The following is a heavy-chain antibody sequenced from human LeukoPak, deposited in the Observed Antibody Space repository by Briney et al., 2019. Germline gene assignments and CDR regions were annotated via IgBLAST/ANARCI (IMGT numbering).Heavy chain of an antibody. D-gene: IGHD6-19*01. J-gene: IGHJ4*02. V-gene: IGHV1-24*01. CDR1: GYTPTVLS. CDR2: FDPEDGET. Sequence: ASVKVSCKVSGYTPTVLSMHWVRQAPGKGLEWMGGFDPEDGETIYAQKFQGRVTMTEDTSTDTAYMELSSLRSEDTAVYYCATVPTDSSGWLLFDYWGQGTLVTVSS. CDR3: ATVPTDSSGWLLFDY.